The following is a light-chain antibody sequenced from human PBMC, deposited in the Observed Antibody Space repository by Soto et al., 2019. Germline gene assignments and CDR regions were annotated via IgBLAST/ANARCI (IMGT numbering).Light chain of an antibody. CDR3: QQRSNWPSIT. Sequence: EIVLTQSPGTLSLSPGERATLSCRASQIVSSSYLAWYQQKPGQAPRLLIYGASSRATGIPGRFSGSGSGTDFTRTISSLEPEDFAVYYCQQRSNWPSITFGQGTRLEI. J-gene: IGKJ5*01. CDR2: GAS. V-gene: IGKV3D-20*02. CDR1: QIVSSSY.